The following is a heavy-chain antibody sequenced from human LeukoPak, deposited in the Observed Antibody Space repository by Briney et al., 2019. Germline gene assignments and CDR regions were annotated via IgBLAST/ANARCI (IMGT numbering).Heavy chain of an antibody. CDR2: IYHSGST. CDR3: ARDAQVDGIYYFDY. Sequence: SETLSLTCAVSGGSISSGGYSWSWIRQPPGKGLEWIGYIYHSGSTYYNPSLKSRVTISVDRSKNQFSLKLSSVTAADTAVYYCARDAQVDGIYYFDYWGQGTLVTVSS. J-gene: IGHJ4*02. CDR1: GGSISSGGYS. V-gene: IGHV4-30-2*01.